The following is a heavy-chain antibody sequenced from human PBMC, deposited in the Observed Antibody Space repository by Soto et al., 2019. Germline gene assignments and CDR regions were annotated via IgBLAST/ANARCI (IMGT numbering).Heavy chain of an antibody. CDR1: GYTFTTYT. CDR3: ARGSEGSGSYSAFDY. J-gene: IGHJ4*02. D-gene: IGHD3-10*01. Sequence: QVQLVQSGAEVKEPGASVKVSCMASGYTFTTYTMHWVRQAPGQRLEWMGWINAGNGNTKYSQKFQGRVTITGDTSASTAYMELSSLRSEDTAIYYCARGSEGSGSYSAFDYWGQGTLVTVSS. CDR2: INAGNGNT. V-gene: IGHV1-3*01.